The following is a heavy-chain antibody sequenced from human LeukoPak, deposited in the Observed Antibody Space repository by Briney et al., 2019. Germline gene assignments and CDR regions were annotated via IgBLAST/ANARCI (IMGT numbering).Heavy chain of an antibody. V-gene: IGHV4-59*01. CDR2: IYYSGST. CDR1: GGSISSYY. D-gene: IGHD6-19*01. CDR3: ARVGIAVAGNYDYFMDV. Sequence: SETLSLTCTVSGGSISSYYWSWIRQPPGKGLEWIGYIYYSGSTNYNPSLKSRVTISVDTSKNQFSLKLSSVTGADTAVYYCARVGIAVAGNYDYFMDVWGKGTTVIVSS. J-gene: IGHJ6*03.